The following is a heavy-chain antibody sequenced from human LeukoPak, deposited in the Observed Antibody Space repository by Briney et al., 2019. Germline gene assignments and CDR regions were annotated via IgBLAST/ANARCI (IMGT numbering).Heavy chain of an antibody. D-gene: IGHD4-11*01. V-gene: IGHV1-2*02. CDR1: GYTFRGNY. CDR3: ARDPSSVTLYFFDY. Sequence: ASVKVSCKASGYTFRGNYIHWLQQAPGQGLEWMGWIDANNGDTKSAQKFQGRVTMSRDTSISTAYMDLSSLSPDDAAVYYCARDPSSVTLYFFDYWGQGTLVTVSS. CDR2: IDANNGDT. J-gene: IGHJ4*02.